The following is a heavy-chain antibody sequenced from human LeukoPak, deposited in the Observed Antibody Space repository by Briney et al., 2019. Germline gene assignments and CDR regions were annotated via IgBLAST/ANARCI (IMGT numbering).Heavy chain of an antibody. D-gene: IGHD3-3*01. CDR1: GGSISSGGYY. CDR3: ASTPDFWSGYYTGEGYYFDY. Sequence: SETLSLTCTVSGGSISSGGYYWSWIRQHPGKGLEWIGHIYYSGSTYYNPSLKSRVTISVDTSKNQFSLKLSSVTAADTAVYYCASTPDFWSGYYTGEGYYFDYWGQGTLVTVSS. CDR2: IYYSGST. V-gene: IGHV4-31*03. J-gene: IGHJ4*02.